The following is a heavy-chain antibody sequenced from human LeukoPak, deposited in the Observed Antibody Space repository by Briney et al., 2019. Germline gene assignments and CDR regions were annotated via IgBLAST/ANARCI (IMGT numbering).Heavy chain of an antibody. CDR1: GSTFTDYY. J-gene: IGHJ4*02. Sequence: ASVKVSCKASGSTFTDYYMHWVRQAPGQGLEWLGWINPNSGDTNYAQKFQGRVTMTRDTSTSTAYMELSGLRSHDAAGYYTARGLVVIQAHLVKAKIDDWGQGTLVTVSS. CDR2: INPNSGDT. V-gene: IGHV1-2*02. D-gene: IGHD6-6*01. CDR3: ARGLVVIQAHLVKAKIDD.